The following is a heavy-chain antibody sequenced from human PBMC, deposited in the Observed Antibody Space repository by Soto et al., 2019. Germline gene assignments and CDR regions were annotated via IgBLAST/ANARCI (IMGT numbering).Heavy chain of an antibody. Sequence: GGSLRLSCTASGFTFGDYGISWVRQAPGKGLEWVGFIRSKVYGGTTEYAASVKGRFTISRDDSKSIAYLQMNSLKTEDTAVYYCTRDYDSSGFYPIDYWGQGTLVTVSS. J-gene: IGHJ4*02. V-gene: IGHV3-49*04. CDR2: IRSKVYGGTT. CDR1: GFTFGDYG. D-gene: IGHD3-22*01. CDR3: TRDYDSSGFYPIDY.